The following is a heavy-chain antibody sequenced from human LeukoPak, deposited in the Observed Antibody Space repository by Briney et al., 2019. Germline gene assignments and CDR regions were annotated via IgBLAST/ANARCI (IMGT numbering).Heavy chain of an antibody. CDR1: GGSISSYY. J-gene: IGHJ6*03. D-gene: IGHD1-26*01. V-gene: IGHV4-59*01. Sequence: SETLSLTCTVSGGSISSYYWSWIRQPPGKGLEWIGYIYYSGSTNYNPSLKSRVTISVDTSKNQFSLKLSSVTAADTAVYYCARVSGSYYNYYYYMDVWGKGTTVTVSS. CDR2: IYYSGST. CDR3: ARVSGSYYNYYYYMDV.